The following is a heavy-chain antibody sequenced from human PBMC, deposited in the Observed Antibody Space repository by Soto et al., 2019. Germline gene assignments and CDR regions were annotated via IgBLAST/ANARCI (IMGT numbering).Heavy chain of an antibody. V-gene: IGHV3-23*01. J-gene: IGHJ2*01. D-gene: IGHD7-27*01. CDR1: GFTFINYA. CDR3: ARKILGSTTRPNYWYFDL. Sequence: EVQVLESGGGLVQPGGSPRLSCAGSGFTFINYAMNWVRQAPGKGLEWVSSISGGGDAAFFPDSVRGRFTISRDNSKNTVTLQMNSLGVDDTALYYCARKILGSTTRPNYWYFDLWGRGTLVTVSS. CDR2: ISGGGDAA.